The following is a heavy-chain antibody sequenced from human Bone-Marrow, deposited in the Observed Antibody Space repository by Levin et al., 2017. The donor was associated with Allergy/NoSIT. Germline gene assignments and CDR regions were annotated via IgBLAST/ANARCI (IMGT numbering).Heavy chain of an antibody. CDR1: GFTFSSYA. CDR3: AREFRDGYKIRLRYYGMDV. D-gene: IGHD5-24*01. J-gene: IGHJ6*02. Sequence: PGGSLRLSCAASGFTFSSYAMHWVRQAPGKGLEWVAVISYDGSNKYYADSVKGRFTISRDNSKNTLYLQMNSLRAEDTAVYYCAREFRDGYKIRLRYYGMDVWGQGTTVTVSS. V-gene: IGHV3-30*04. CDR2: ISYDGSNK.